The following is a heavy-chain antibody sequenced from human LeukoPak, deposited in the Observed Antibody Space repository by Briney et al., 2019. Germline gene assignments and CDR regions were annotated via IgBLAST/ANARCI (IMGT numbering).Heavy chain of an antibody. CDR1: GYTFTGYY. J-gene: IGHJ4*02. CDR3: ARGTSRGNDY. V-gene: IGHV1-2*02. CDR2: INPNSGGT. D-gene: IGHD6-19*01. Sequence: ASVKVSCMASGYTFTGYYMHWLRQAPGQGLEWMGWINPNSGGTNYAQKFQGRVTMPRDTSISTAYMELSRLRSDDTAVYYCARGTSRGNDYWGQGTLVTVSS.